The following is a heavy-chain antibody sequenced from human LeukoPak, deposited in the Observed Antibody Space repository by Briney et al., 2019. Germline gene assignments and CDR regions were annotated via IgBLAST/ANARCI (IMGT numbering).Heavy chain of an antibody. J-gene: IGHJ4*02. Sequence: ASVKVSRKASGYTFTSYDINWVRQATGQGLEWMGWMNPNSGNTGYAQKFQGRVTMTRNTSISTAYMELSSLRSEDTAVYYCARGRYSYGQKKYYFDYWGQGTLVTVSS. V-gene: IGHV1-8*01. CDR3: ARGRYSYGQKKYYFDY. D-gene: IGHD5-18*01. CDR2: MNPNSGNT. CDR1: GYTFTSYD.